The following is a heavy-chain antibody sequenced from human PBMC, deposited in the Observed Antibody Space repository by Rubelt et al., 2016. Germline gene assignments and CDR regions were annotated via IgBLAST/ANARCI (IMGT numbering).Heavy chain of an antibody. D-gene: IGHD1-26*01. CDR2: IYYSGST. CDR1: GGSISSYY. Sequence: QVQLQESGPGLVKPSETLSLTCTVSGGSISSYYWSWIRQPPEKGLEWIGYIYYSGSTNYNPSLRSRVTISVDTSKNQFSLKLSCVTAADSALYYCGSSCLGIYLDYWGQGTLVTVSS. J-gene: IGHJ4*02. V-gene: IGHV4-59*01. CDR3: GSSCLGIYLDY.